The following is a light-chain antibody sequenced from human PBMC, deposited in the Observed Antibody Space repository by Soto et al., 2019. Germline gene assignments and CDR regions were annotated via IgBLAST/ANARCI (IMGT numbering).Light chain of an antibody. V-gene: IGLV2-23*01. CDR1: SSDVGSYNL. Sequence: QSALTQPASVSGSPGQSITLSCTGTSSDVGSYNLVSWYQQYPGKAPKLMIHEGSKRPSGVSNRFSGSKFGNTASLTISGLQAEDEADYYCCSYAGPSTPFVFGTGTKLTVL. CDR3: CSYAGPSTPFV. CDR2: EGS. J-gene: IGLJ1*01.